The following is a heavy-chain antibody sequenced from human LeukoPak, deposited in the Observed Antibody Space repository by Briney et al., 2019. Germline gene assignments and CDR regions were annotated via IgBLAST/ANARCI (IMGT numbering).Heavy chain of an antibody. D-gene: IGHD6-19*01. V-gene: IGHV3-48*01. J-gene: IGHJ4*02. CDR3: ARDQWLDY. Sequence: AGGSLRLSCAASGFTFNGYIMNWVRQAPGKGLEWVSFIGSSGNTIYYADSVKGRFTVSRDNAKNSLYLQMNSLRAEDTAVYYCARDQWLDYWGQGTLVTVSS. CDR2: IGSSGNTI. CDR1: GFTFNGYI.